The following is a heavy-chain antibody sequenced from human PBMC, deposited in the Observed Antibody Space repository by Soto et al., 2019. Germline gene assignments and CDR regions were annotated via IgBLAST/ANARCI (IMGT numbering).Heavy chain of an antibody. CDR1: GGSITNYY. Sequence: QVQLQESGPGLVKPSETLSLTCTVSGGSITNYYCSWFRQPPGKGLEWIGYIQYNGYSAYNLSLKRRVTMSMDTSKTQFSLMLESVTATDTAVYYCARHWFGSLHGLVDVWCQGTTVIVSS. V-gene: IGHV4-59*08. CDR3: ARHWFGSLHGLVDV. J-gene: IGHJ6*02. D-gene: IGHD3-10*01. CDR2: IQYNGYS.